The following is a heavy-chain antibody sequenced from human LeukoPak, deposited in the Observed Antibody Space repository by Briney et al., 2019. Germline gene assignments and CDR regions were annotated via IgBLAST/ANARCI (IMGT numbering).Heavy chain of an antibody. Sequence: PGGSLRLSCTASGFTFGDYAMSWVRQAPGKVLEWVSAISNNGGYTYYADSVQGRFTISRDNSKSTLCLQMNSLRAEDTAVYYCAKQLGYCSDGSCYFPYWGQGTLVTVSS. CDR1: GFTFGDYA. CDR2: ISNNGGYT. J-gene: IGHJ4*02. V-gene: IGHV3-23*01. D-gene: IGHD2-15*01. CDR3: AKQLGYCSDGSCYFPY.